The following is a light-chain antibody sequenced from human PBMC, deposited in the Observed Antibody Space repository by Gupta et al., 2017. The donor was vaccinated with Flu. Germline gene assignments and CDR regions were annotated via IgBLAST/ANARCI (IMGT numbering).Light chain of an antibody. CDR3: WQEDNCTRT. CDR1: QGIRSD. Sequence: AIQITESLSSLSASVGDRVIITCRASQGIRSDLGWYQQKPGKATTLLLYAASTVLSKVPPTFSGSGSCTAFTLTITSLQPPDFATSYSWQEDNCTRTFGQGTRVE. V-gene: IGKV1-6*01. CDR2: AAS. J-gene: IGKJ5*01.